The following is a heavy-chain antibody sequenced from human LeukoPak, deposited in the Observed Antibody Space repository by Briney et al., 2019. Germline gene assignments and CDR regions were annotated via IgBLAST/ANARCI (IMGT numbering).Heavy chain of an antibody. CDR2: INHSGST. CDR1: GGSFSGYY. J-gene: IGHJ4*02. CDR3: ARGRWAAR. D-gene: IGHD3-16*01. V-gene: IGHV4-34*01. Sequence: SETLSLTCAVYGGSFSGYYWSWIRQPPGKGLEWIGEINHSGSTNYNPSLKSRVTISVDTSKNQFSLKLSSVTAADTAVYYCARGRWAARWGQGTLVTVSS.